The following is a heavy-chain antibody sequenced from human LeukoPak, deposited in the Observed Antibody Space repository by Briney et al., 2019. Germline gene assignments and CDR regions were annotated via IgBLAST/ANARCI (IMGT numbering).Heavy chain of an antibody. D-gene: IGHD4-17*01. CDR3: ARDRFTVTTFVFCY. J-gene: IGHJ4*02. CDR2: INPNSGGT. CDR1: GYTFTGYY. Sequence: GASVKVSCKASGYTFTGYYMHWVRQAPGQGLEWMGWINPNSGGTNYAQKFQGRVTMTRDTSISAAYMELSRLRSDDTAVYYCARDRFTVTTFVFCYWGQGTLVTVSS. V-gene: IGHV1-2*02.